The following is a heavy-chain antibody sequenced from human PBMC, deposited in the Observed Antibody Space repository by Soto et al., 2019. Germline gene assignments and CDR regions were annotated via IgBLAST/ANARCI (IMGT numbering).Heavy chain of an antibody. V-gene: IGHV3-33*01. CDR1: GFTFSSYG. J-gene: IGHJ6*02. CDR3: ARVGDGYNSAYYYYYYGMDV. D-gene: IGHD5-12*01. Sequence: QVQLVESGGGVVQPGRSLRLSCAASGFTFSSYGMHWVRQAPGKGLEWVAVIWYDGSNKYYADSVKGRFTISRDNSKNTLYLQMNSLRAEDTPVYYCARVGDGYNSAYYYYYYGMDVWGQGTTVTVSS. CDR2: IWYDGSNK.